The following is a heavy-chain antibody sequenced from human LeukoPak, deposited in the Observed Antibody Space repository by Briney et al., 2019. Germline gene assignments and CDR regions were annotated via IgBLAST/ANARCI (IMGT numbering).Heavy chain of an antibody. Sequence: GGSLRLSCVVSGLRFRNYGMHWVRQAPGKGLEWVAVIYYDGSNQYYADSVKGRFTVSRDNAKSTLYLQMDSLRAEDTAVYYCATDRNSGKYYDYWGQGTLVTVSS. J-gene: IGHJ4*02. CDR2: IYYDGSNQ. D-gene: IGHD1-26*01. CDR1: GLRFRNYG. CDR3: ATDRNSGKYYDY. V-gene: IGHV3-33*01.